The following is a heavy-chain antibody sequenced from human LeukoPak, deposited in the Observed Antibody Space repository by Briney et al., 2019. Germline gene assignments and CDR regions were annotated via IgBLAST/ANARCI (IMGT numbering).Heavy chain of an antibody. V-gene: IGHV3-15*01. CDR2: IKSKTDGGTA. Sequence: GGSLRLSCAASGFTFSNAWMSWVRQAPGKGLEWVGRIKSKTDGGTADYAAPVKGRFTISRDDSKNTLYLQMNSLKSEDTAVYYCTTVLTCGSGSCPWVDYWGQGTLVTVSS. D-gene: IGHD2-15*01. J-gene: IGHJ4*02. CDR1: GFTFSNAW. CDR3: TTVLTCGSGSCPWVDY.